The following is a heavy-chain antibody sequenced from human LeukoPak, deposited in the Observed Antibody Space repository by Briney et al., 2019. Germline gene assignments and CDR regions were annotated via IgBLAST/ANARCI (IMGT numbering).Heavy chain of an antibody. CDR2: IYSGGTT. Sequence: GGSLRLSCAASGFTVSDNYMSRVRQAPGKGLEWVSVIYSGGTTYSADSVKGRFTISRDNSENTLYLQMNSLRAEDTAVYYCARHDSWAGWFDPWGQGTLVTVSS. CDR3: ARHDSWAGWFDP. D-gene: IGHD3-22*01. V-gene: IGHV3-53*01. CDR1: GFTVSDNY. J-gene: IGHJ5*02.